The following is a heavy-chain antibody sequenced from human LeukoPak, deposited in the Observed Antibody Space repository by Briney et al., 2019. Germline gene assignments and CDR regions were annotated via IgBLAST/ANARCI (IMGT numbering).Heavy chain of an antibody. CDR3: AKVQGQVIGYYFDY. J-gene: IGHJ4*02. D-gene: IGHD3/OR15-3a*01. CDR1: GFTFSSHA. CDR2: ISASADST. Sequence: PGGSLRLSCATSGFTFSSHAMGWVRQAPGKGLEWVSAISASADSTYYADSVKGRFTISRDNSKNTLYLQVNSLRAEDTAVYYCAKVQGQVIGYYFDYWGQGTLVTVSS. V-gene: IGHV3-23*01.